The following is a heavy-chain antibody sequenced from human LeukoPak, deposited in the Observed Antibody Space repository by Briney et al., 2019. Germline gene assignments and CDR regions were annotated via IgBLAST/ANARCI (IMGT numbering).Heavy chain of an antibody. CDR1: GYTFTGYY. J-gene: IGHJ4*02. V-gene: IGHV1-2*06. D-gene: IGHD3-9*01. CDR3: ARDDYDILTGYYKFFDY. CDR2: INPNSGGT. Sequence: ASVKVSCKASGYTFTGYYMHWVRQAPGQGLEWMGRINPNSGGTNNAQKFQGRVTMTRDTSISTAYMELSRLRSDDTAVYYCARDDYDILTGYYKFFDYWGQGTLVTVSS.